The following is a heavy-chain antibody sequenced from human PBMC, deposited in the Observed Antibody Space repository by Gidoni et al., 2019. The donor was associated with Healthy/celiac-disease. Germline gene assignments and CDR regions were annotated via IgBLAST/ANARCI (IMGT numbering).Heavy chain of an antibody. CDR2: IYYSGST. CDR3: ARGVNYYDSSGYSDY. J-gene: IGHJ4*02. V-gene: IGHV4-39*07. D-gene: IGHD3-22*01. Sequence: QLQLQESGPGLVKPSETLSLTCTVSGGSISSSSYYWGWIRQPPGKGLEWIGSIYYSGSTYYNPSLKSRVTISVDTSKNQFSLKLSSVTAADTAVYYCARGVNYYDSSGYSDYWGQGTLVTVSS. CDR1: GGSISSSSYY.